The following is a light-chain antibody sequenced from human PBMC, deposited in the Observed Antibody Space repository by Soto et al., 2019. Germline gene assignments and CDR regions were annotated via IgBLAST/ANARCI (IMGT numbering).Light chain of an antibody. CDR1: QSVSSY. V-gene: IGKV3-11*01. CDR2: DAS. J-gene: IGKJ5*01. Sequence: EIVFTQSPAPLSFSPGERATPPRRASQSVSSYLAWYQQKPGQAPRLLIYDASNRATGFPARFSGSGSGTDFTLTISSLEPEDFAVYYCQQRSNWPTFGQGTRLEIK. CDR3: QQRSNWPT.